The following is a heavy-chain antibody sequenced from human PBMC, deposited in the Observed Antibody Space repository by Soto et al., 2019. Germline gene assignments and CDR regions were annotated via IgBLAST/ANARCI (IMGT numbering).Heavy chain of an antibody. V-gene: IGHV3-23*01. CDR3: ARCTGIAVAARTPYYFDY. J-gene: IGHJ4*02. CDR1: GFTFSSYD. D-gene: IGHD6-19*01. Sequence: PGGSLRLSCAASGFTFSSYDMNWVRQAPGKGLEWVAGLSGSGATTYYADSVKGRFTISRDNSKNTLYLQMNSLRAEDTAVYYCARCTGIAVAARTPYYFDYWGQGTLVTVSS. CDR2: LSGSGATT.